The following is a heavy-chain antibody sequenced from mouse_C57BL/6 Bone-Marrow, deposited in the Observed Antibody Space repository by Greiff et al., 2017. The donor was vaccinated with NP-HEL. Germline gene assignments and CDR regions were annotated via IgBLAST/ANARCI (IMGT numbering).Heavy chain of an antibody. Sequence: ESGPGLVKPSQSLSLTCSVTGYSITSGYYWNWIRQFPGNKLEWMGYISYDGSNNYNPSLKNRISITRDTSKNQFFLKLNSVTTEDTATYYCASHLLGVYFDYWGQGTTLTVSS. CDR2: ISYDGSN. J-gene: IGHJ2*01. CDR3: ASHLLGVYFDY. V-gene: IGHV3-6*01. CDR1: GYSITSGYY.